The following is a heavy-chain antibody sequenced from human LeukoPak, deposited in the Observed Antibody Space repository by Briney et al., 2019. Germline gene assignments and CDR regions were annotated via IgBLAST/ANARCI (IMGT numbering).Heavy chain of an antibody. D-gene: IGHD3-3*01. CDR3: ARTIGPPFGVGIFFDY. J-gene: IGHJ4*02. CDR1: GGTFSSYA. Sequence: ASVKVSCKASGGTFSSYAISWVRQAPGQGLEWMGGITPIFGTANYAQKFQGRVTITADESTSTAYMELSSLRSEDTAVYYCARTIGPPFGVGIFFDYWGQGTLVTVSS. CDR2: ITPIFGTA. V-gene: IGHV1-69*13.